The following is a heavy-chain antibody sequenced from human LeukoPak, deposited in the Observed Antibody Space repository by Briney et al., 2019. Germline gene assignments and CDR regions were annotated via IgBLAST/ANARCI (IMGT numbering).Heavy chain of an antibody. CDR2: INTNTGNP. CDR3: ARDRITMVRGTGDWFDP. CDR1: GYTFTSYA. Sequence: ASVKVSCKASGYTFTSYAMNWVRQAPGQGLEWMGWINTNTGNPTYAQGFTGRFVFSLDTSVSTAYLQISSLKAEDTAVYYCARDRITMVRGTGDWFDPWGQGTLVTVPS. D-gene: IGHD3-10*01. V-gene: IGHV7-4-1*02. J-gene: IGHJ5*02.